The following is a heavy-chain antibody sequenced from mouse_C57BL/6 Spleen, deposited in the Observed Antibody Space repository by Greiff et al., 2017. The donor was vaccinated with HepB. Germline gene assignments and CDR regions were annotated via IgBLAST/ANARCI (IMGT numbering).Heavy chain of an antibody. D-gene: IGHD4-1*01. CDR3: ARMITGYFDY. Sequence: EVQLKESGGGLVKPGGSLKLSCAASGFTFSDYGMHWVRQAPEKGLEWVAYISSGSSTIYYADTVKGRFTISRDNAKNTLFLQMTSLRSEDTAMYYCARMITGYFDYWGQGTTLTVSS. CDR2: ISSGSSTI. V-gene: IGHV5-17*01. J-gene: IGHJ2*01. CDR1: GFTFSDYG.